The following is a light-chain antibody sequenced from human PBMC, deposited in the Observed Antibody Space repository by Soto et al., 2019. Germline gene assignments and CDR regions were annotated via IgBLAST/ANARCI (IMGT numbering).Light chain of an antibody. CDR1: QTVNNNY. J-gene: IGKJ3*01. Sequence: EIVLTQSPGTLSLSPGEGATLSCRASQTVNNNYLAWYQQKPGQAPRLLIYGTSSRAAGIPDRFSGRGSGTDFTLTSSRLEPEDFAVYYCQQYGSSFTFGRGTKVDIK. CDR2: GTS. V-gene: IGKV3-20*01. CDR3: QQYGSSFT.